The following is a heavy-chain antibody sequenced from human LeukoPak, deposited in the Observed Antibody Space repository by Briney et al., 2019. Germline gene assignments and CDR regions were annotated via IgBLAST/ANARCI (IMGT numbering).Heavy chain of an antibody. V-gene: IGHV3-72*01. J-gene: IGHJ4*02. CDR2: IRKKANSDTT. Sequence: AGGSLRLSCAASAFTFSDHYMDWVRQAPGKGLEWVGRIRKKANSDTTEYAASVKGRFTISRDDSKNSLYLQMNSLKTEDTAVYYCARVWYDRSRYYPDYWGQGTVVTVSS. CDR3: ARVWYDRSRYYPDY. CDR1: AFTFSDHY. D-gene: IGHD3-22*01.